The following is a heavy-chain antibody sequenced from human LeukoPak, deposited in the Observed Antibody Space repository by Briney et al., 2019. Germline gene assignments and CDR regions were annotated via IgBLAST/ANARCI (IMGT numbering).Heavy chain of an antibody. V-gene: IGHV4-34*01. J-gene: IGHJ4*02. CDR2: INHSGST. Sequence: SETLSLTCAAYGGSFSGYYWSWIRQPPGKGLEWIGEINHSGSTNYNPSLKSRVTISVDTSKNQFSLKLRSVTAADTAVYYCAREYGGAFYYASSGFPDYWGQGILVIVSS. CDR3: AREYGGAFYYASSGFPDY. D-gene: IGHD3-22*01. CDR1: GGSFSGYY.